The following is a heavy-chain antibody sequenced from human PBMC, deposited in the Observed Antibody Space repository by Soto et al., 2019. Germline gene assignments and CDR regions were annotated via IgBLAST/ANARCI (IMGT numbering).Heavy chain of an antibody. V-gene: IGHV3-74*01. CDR1: GCTFSIHG. CDR2: IDNAGSSA. Sequence: PGGSLRLSCAASGCTFSIHGMHWVRKAPGKGPVWVSRIDNAGSSARYADSVKGRFTISRDNAKNTVYLQMNSLRAEDTAVYYCTRVGGSVSGMDVWGQGTTVTVS. J-gene: IGHJ6*02. D-gene: IGHD1-26*01. CDR3: TRVGGSVSGMDV.